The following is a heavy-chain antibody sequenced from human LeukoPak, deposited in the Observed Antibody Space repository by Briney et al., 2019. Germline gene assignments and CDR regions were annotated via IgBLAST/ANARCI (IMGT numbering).Heavy chain of an antibody. D-gene: IGHD2-8*01. CDR3: AKGVLIY. CDR1: GFTFGSYD. V-gene: IGHV3-23*01. J-gene: IGHJ4*02. Sequence: PGGSLRLSCAASGFTFGSYDLSWVRQAPGKGLECVAAISRGVGSTYYADSVKGRFTISRDNSKNTLYLQMNSLRAEDTAVYYCAKGVLIYWGQGTLVTVSS. CDR2: ISRGVGST.